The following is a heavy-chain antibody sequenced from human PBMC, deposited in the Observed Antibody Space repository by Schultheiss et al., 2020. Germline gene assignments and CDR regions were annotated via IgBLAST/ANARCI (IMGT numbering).Heavy chain of an antibody. Sequence: GGSLRLSGAASGFTLSTSGVHWVRQAPGKGLEWVAVRWYDGSNKYYADSVKGRFIISRDNSKNTLYLQMNSLRAEDTAVYYCARDGVGTKYYFDYWGKGTLVTVAS. V-gene: IGHV3-33*08. CDR2: RWYDGSNK. D-gene: IGHD1-26*01. CDR1: GFTLSTSG. J-gene: IGHJ4*02. CDR3: ARDGVGTKYYFDY.